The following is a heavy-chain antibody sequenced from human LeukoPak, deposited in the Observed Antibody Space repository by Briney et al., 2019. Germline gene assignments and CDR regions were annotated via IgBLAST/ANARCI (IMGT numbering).Heavy chain of an antibody. CDR3: AKRITMVRGVTFDY. Sequence: ETLSLTCTVSGGSISSYYWSWIRQPPGKGLEWVSAISGSGGSTYYADSVKGRFTISRDNSKNTLYLQMNSLRAEDTAVYYCAKRITMVRGVTFDYWGQGTLVTVSS. J-gene: IGHJ4*02. V-gene: IGHV3-23*01. CDR2: ISGSGGST. CDR1: GGSISSYY. D-gene: IGHD3-10*01.